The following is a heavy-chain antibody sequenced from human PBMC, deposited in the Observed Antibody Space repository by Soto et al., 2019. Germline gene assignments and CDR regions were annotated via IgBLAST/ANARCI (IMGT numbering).Heavy chain of an antibody. CDR1: GYTFTSYA. Sequence: GASVKVSCKASGYTFTSYAMHWVRQAPGQRLEWMGWINAGNGNTKYSQKLQGRVTITRDTSASTAYMELSSLRSEDTAVYYCARDLGYCSGGSCYRGLNWFDPWGQGTLVTVSS. J-gene: IGHJ5*02. V-gene: IGHV1-3*01. CDR2: INAGNGNT. CDR3: ARDLGYCSGGSCYRGLNWFDP. D-gene: IGHD2-15*01.